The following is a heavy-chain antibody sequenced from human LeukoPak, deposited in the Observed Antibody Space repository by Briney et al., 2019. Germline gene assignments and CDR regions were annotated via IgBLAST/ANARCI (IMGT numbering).Heavy chain of an antibody. D-gene: IGHD3-22*01. Sequence: ASVKVSCKASGYTFTSYDINRVRQATGQGLEWMGWMNPNSGNTGYAQKFQGRVTMTRNTSISTAYMELSRLRSEDTAVYYCPRGDSSGLGYFDYWGQGTLVTVSS. V-gene: IGHV1-8*01. CDR2: MNPNSGNT. CDR3: PRGDSSGLGYFDY. J-gene: IGHJ4*02. CDR1: GYTFTSYD.